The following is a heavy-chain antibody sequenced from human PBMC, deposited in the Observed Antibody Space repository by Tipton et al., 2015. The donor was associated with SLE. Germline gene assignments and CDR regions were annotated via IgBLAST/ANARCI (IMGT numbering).Heavy chain of an antibody. CDR1: GYTFTSYD. D-gene: IGHD6-13*01. V-gene: IGHV1-8*01. CDR3: AIFEANRAAGGWFDP. Sequence: QSGPEVKKPGASVKVSCKASGYTFTSYDINWVRQATGQGLEWMGWMNPNSGNTGYAQKFQGRVTMTRNTSISTAYMELSSLRSEDTAVYYCAIFEANRAAGGWFDPWGQGTLVTVSS. J-gene: IGHJ5*02. CDR2: MNPNSGNT.